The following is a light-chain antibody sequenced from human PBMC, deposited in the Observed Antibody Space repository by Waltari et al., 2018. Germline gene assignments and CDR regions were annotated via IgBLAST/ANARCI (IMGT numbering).Light chain of an antibody. CDR3: QQRSNWPT. V-gene: IGKV3-11*01. Sequence: TQSPSSLSASVGDRATLSCRASQSVSSYLAWYQQKPGQAPRLLIYDASNRATGIPARFSGSGSGTDFTLTISSLEPEDFAVYYCQQRSNWPTFGQGTKVEIK. CDR2: DAS. CDR1: QSVSSY. J-gene: IGKJ1*01.